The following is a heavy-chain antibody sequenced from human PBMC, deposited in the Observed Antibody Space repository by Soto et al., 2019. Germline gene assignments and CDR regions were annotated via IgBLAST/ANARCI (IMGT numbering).Heavy chain of an antibody. V-gene: IGHV3-9*01. Sequence: GGSLRLSCAASGFTFDDYAMHWVRQAPGKGLEWVSGISWNSGRIGYADSVKGRFTISRDNAKNSLYLQMNSLRAEDTAVYYCARARYPGIAVAGYFDYWGQGTLVTVSS. CDR3: ARARYPGIAVAGYFDY. CDR1: GFTFDDYA. CDR2: ISWNSGRI. D-gene: IGHD6-19*01. J-gene: IGHJ4*02.